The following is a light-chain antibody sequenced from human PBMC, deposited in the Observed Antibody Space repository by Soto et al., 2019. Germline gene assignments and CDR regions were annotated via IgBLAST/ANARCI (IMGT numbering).Light chain of an antibody. CDR1: XXNIGSNY. CDR3: AAWDDSLSGLYV. Sequence: QSVLTXPPSASXXXXXXXXXSXXXXXXNIGSNYVYWYQQLPGTAPKLLIYRNNQRPSGVPDRFSGSKSGTSASLAISGLRSEDEADYYCAAWDDSLSGLYVFGTGTKVT. V-gene: IGLV1-47*01. CDR2: RNN. J-gene: IGLJ1*01.